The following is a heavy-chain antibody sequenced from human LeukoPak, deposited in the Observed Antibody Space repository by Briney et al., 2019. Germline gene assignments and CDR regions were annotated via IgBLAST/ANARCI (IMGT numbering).Heavy chain of an antibody. Sequence: GGSLRLSCAASGFTFSSYAMHWVRQAPGKGLEWVAVISYDGSNKYYADSVKGRFTISRDNSKNTLYLQMNSLRAEDTAVYYCAKPFYGDNSYYYYYYMDVWGKGTTVTVSS. CDR3: AKPFYGDNSYYYYYYMDV. CDR2: ISYDGSNK. D-gene: IGHD4-23*01. V-gene: IGHV3-30-3*02. CDR1: GFTFSSYA. J-gene: IGHJ6*03.